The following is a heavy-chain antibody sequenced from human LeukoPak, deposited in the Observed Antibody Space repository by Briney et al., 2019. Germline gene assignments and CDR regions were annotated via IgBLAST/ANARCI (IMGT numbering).Heavy chain of an antibody. CDR1: GGSISSGGYY. D-gene: IGHD4-17*01. Sequence: SSETLSLTCTVSGGSISSGGYYWSWIRRHPGKGLEWIGYIYYSGSTYYNPSLKSRVTISVDTSKNQFSLKLSSVTAADTAVYYCAGNTVTTIAAAFDYWGQGTLVTVSS. V-gene: IGHV4-31*03. CDR3: AGNTVTTIAAAFDY. J-gene: IGHJ4*02. CDR2: IYYSGST.